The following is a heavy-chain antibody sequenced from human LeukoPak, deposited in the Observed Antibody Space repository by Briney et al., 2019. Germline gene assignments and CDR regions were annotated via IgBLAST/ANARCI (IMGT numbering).Heavy chain of an antibody. V-gene: IGHV4-61*08. CDR2: VSYSGST. CDR1: GGSVSSGGYY. CDR3: ARDYGDYFDY. D-gene: IGHD4-17*01. Sequence: SETLSLTCNVSGGSVSSGGYYWNWIRQPPGKGLEWIGHVSYSGSTNYNPSLKSRVTISLDTSKNQFSLKLSSMTAADTAVYFCARDYGDYFDYWGQGTLVTVSS. J-gene: IGHJ4*02.